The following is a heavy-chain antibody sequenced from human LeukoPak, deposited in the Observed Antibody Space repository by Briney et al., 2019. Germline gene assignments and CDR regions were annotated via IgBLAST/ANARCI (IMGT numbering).Heavy chain of an antibody. J-gene: IGHJ4*02. CDR1: GFTFSSYD. CDR2: MSSSGDAI. V-gene: IGHV3-48*03. CDR3: ARDVTYGDLSFDY. Sequence: PGGSLRLSCAASGFTFSSYDMNWVRQVPGKGLEWLSYMSSSGDAIYYADSVKGRFTISRDNAKNSLYLQMNSLRAEDTAVYYCARDVTYGDLSFDYWGQGTLVTVSS. D-gene: IGHD4-17*01.